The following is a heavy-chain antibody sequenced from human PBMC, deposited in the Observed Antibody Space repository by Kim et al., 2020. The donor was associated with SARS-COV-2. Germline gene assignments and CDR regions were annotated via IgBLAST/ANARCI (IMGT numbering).Heavy chain of an antibody. CDR2: INHSGGT. Sequence: SETLSLTCAFYGGSFSDYYWSYFRRPPGKGLEWIGEINHSGGTNYNPSLESRVTISVDTSRNQFSLNLNSVTAADTAVYYCAGRRGQSSNWYFDLGPWHPGQCLL. J-gene: IGHJ2*01. CDR1: GGSFSDYY. CDR3: AGRRGQSSNWYFDL. D-gene: IGHD3-10*01. V-gene: IGHV4-34*01.